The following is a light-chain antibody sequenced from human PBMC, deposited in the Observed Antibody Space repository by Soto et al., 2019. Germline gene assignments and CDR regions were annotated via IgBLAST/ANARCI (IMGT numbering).Light chain of an antibody. J-gene: IGLJ1*01. V-gene: IGLV2-14*01. CDR3: FSYTSSSTDV. Sequence: QSVLTQPASVSGSPGQSITISCTGTSSDIGAYNHVSWYQQHPDRAPKLIIYEVSNRPSEISNRFSASKSGNTASLTISGLQAEDETDYYCFSYTSSSTDVFGTGTKLTVL. CDR1: SSDIGAYNH. CDR2: EVS.